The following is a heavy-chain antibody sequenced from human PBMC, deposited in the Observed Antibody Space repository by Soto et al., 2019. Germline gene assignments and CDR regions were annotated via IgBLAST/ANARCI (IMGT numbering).Heavy chain of an antibody. V-gene: IGHV3-48*02. J-gene: IGHJ4*02. CDR3: APSFHNYYDSSGPYFDY. Sequence: EVQLVESGGGLVQPGGSLRLSCAASGFTFGSYSMNWVRQAPGKGLEWVSYISSSSSTIYYADSVKGRFTISRDNAKNSLYLQMNSLRDEDTAVYYCAPSFHNYYDSSGPYFDYWGQGTLVTVSS. CDR2: ISSSSSTI. D-gene: IGHD3-22*01. CDR1: GFTFGSYS.